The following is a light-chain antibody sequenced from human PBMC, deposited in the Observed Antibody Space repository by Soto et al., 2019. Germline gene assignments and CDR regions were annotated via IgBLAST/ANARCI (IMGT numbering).Light chain of an antibody. CDR2: EVS. Sequence: QSALSQPASVSGSLGQSITISCTGTSSDVGGYNYVSWYQQHPGKAPKLMIYEVSYRPSGVSNRFSGSKSGNTASLTISGLQAEDEADYYCSSYTSSSTLFGGGTKLTV. V-gene: IGLV2-14*01. J-gene: IGLJ2*01. CDR1: SSDVGGYNY. CDR3: SSYTSSSTL.